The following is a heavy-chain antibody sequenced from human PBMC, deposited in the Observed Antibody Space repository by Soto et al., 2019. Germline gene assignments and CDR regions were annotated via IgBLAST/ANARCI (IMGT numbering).Heavy chain of an antibody. CDR2: IYYSGST. CDR1: GGSISSGGYY. V-gene: IGHV4-31*03. Sequence: SETLSLTCTVSGGSISSGGYYWSWIRQHPGKGLEWIGYIYYSGSTYYNPSLKSRVTISVDTSKNQFSLKLSSVTAADTAVYYCARCYQLPSPWFDPWGQGTLVTVSS. D-gene: IGHD2-2*01. CDR3: ARCYQLPSPWFDP. J-gene: IGHJ5*02.